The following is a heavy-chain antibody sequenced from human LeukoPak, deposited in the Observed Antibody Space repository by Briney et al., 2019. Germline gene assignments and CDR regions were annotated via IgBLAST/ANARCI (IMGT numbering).Heavy chain of an antibody. CDR3: ARASDPWLQLT. V-gene: IGHV3-7*05. Sequence: GGSLRLSCAASGFTFSNYWMIWVRQAPGKGLEWVGNIKQDGSEKRYADSVRGRFTISRDNAQTSLYLQMNSLRAGDTAVYYCARASDPWLQLTWGQGTLVTVSS. CDR2: IKQDGSEK. D-gene: IGHD5-24*01. J-gene: IGHJ5*02. CDR1: GFTFSNYW.